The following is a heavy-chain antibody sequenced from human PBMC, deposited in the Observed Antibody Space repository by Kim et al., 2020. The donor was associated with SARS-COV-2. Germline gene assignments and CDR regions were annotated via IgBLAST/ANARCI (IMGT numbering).Heavy chain of an antibody. J-gene: IGHJ6*02. Sequence: GGSLRLSCAASGFTVSSNYMSWVRQAPGKGLEWVSVIYSGGSTYYADSVKGRFTISRDNSKNTLYLQMNSLRAEDTAVYYCAARYCSSTSCYNYYYGMDVWGQGTTVTVSS. CDR2: IYSGGST. CDR1: GFTVSSNY. D-gene: IGHD2-2*02. V-gene: IGHV3-53*01. CDR3: AARYCSSTSCYNYYYGMDV.